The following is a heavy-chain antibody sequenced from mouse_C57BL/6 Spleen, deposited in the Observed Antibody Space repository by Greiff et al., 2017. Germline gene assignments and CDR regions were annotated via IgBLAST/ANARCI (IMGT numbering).Heavy chain of an antibody. V-gene: IGHV1-76*01. D-gene: IGHD2-4*01. Sequence: QVQLQQSGAELVRPGASVKLSCKASGYTFTDYYINWVKQRPGQGLEWIARIYPGSGNTYYNEKFKGKATLTAEKSSSTAYMQLSSLTSEDSAVXFCARSSYDSYWYFDVWGTGTTVTVSS. CDR2: IYPGSGNT. CDR3: ARSSYDSYWYFDV. J-gene: IGHJ1*03. CDR1: GYTFTDYY.